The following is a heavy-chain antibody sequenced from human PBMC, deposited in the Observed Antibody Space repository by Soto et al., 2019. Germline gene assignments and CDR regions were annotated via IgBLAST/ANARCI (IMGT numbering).Heavy chain of an antibody. D-gene: IGHD4-17*01. J-gene: IGHJ4*02. Sequence: EVQLVESGGGLVKPGGSLRLSCAASGFTFSSYSMNWVRQAPGKGLEWVSSISSSGSTIYYADSVKGRFTISRDNAKNSLYLQMNSLRAEDTAVYYCARNLRFSSSYWGQGTLVTVSS. CDR1: GFTFSSYS. CDR3: ARNLRFSSSY. CDR2: ISSSGSTI. V-gene: IGHV3-21*01.